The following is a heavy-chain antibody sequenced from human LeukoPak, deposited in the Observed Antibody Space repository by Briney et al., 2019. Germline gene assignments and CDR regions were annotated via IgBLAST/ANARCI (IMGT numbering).Heavy chain of an antibody. J-gene: IGHJ6*03. D-gene: IGHD6-6*01. CDR3: ARDQEGIHASSSTNSYYFYMDV. CDR2: LKRFGPRI. Sequence: GGSLRLSCVASGITPHFLHFNLVRQAPGEGVQGGAFLKRFGPRIKYADSVRGRVTVSRDNAKNSVFLQMSSLRAEDTAVYYCARDQEGIHASSSTNSYYFYMDVWGRGTTVTVSS. V-gene: IGHV3-48*03. CDR1: GITPHFLH.